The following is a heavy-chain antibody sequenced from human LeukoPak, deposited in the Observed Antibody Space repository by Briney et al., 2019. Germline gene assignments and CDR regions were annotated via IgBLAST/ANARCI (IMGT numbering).Heavy chain of an antibody. Sequence: GGSLRLSCAASGFTFNTYAMTWVRQAPGKGLEWVSAISSGGGSTYYAESVKGRFTISRDNSKNMLYLQVNSLRAEDTAVYYCAKAPVTIYYYDNGMDVWGQGTTVTVSS. CDR3: AKAPVTIYYYDNGMDV. CDR2: ISSGGGST. D-gene: IGHD1-1*01. J-gene: IGHJ6*02. V-gene: IGHV3-23*01. CDR1: GFTFNTYA.